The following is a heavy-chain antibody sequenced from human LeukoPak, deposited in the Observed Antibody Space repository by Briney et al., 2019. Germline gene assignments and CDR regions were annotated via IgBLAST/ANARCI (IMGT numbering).Heavy chain of an antibody. V-gene: IGHV3-53*01. CDR3: ARHGASSSGWYGWFDP. CDR2: IYSGGST. D-gene: IGHD6-19*01. J-gene: IGHJ5*02. Sequence: PRGSLRLSCAASGFTVSSNYMSWVRQAPGKGLEWVSVIYSGGSTYYADSVKGRFTISRDNAKNSLYLQMNSLRAEDTAVYYCARHGASSSGWYGWFDPWGQGTLVTVSS. CDR1: GFTVSSNY.